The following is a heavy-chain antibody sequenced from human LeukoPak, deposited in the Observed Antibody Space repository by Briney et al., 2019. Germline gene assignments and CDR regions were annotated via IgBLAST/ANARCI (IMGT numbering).Heavy chain of an antibody. V-gene: IGHV3-23*01. CDR1: GFTFSSYA. D-gene: IGHD6-19*01. Sequence: PGGSLRLSCAASGFTFSSYAMSWVRQARGKWLEWVSAISGSGGSTYYADSVKGRFTISRDNSKNTLYLQMISLRAEDAAVYYCAKDPAVAPPFDYWGQGTLVTVSS. CDR2: ISGSGGST. J-gene: IGHJ4*02. CDR3: AKDPAVAPPFDY.